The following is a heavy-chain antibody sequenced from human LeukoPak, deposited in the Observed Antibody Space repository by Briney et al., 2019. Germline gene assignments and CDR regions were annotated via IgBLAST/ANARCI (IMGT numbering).Heavy chain of an antibody. J-gene: IGHJ4*02. CDR3: AREEYGGVYFDY. D-gene: IGHD4-23*01. CDR2: ISKDGSKI. CDR1: GSTFSSYA. V-gene: IGHV3-30*03. Sequence: GGSLRLSCAASGSTFSSYAMHWVRQAPGKGLEWVAVISKDGSKIYYGDSVKGRFTISRDNSKNTLYLQMNSLRVEDTAVYNCAREEYGGVYFDYWGQGTLVTVSS.